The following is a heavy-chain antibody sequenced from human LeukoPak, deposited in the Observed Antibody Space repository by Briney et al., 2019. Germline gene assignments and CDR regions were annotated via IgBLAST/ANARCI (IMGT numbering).Heavy chain of an antibody. D-gene: IGHD3-22*01. CDR1: GGIFTSVG. CDR2: IIPLIDIT. J-gene: IGHJ4*02. Sequence: SVKVSCKTSGGIFTSVGISWVRQAPGQGLEWMGRIIPLIDITNYAQNFQGRVTITADKSTSTAYMELSGLTFDDTAVYYCASYYYDSSGYRYFDYWGQGTLVTVSS. CDR3: ASYYYDSSGYRYFDY. V-gene: IGHV1-69*04.